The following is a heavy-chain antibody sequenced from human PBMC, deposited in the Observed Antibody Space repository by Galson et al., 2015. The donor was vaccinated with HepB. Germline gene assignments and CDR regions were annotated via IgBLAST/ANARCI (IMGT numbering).Heavy chain of an antibody. CDR3: ARVFGGNALDF. CDR1: GSSISSYY. J-gene: IGHJ4*02. Sequence: SETLSLTCTVSGSSISSYYWSWIRQPAGRGLEWIGRVYKSGRTYYNPSLKSRVTLSIDTSKNHFSLTLTSVTAADTAVYYCARVFGGNALDFWGQGILVTVSS. CDR2: VYKSGRT. D-gene: IGHD4-23*01. V-gene: IGHV4-4*07.